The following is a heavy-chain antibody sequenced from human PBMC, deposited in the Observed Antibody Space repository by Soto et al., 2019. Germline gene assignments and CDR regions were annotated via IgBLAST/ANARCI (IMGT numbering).Heavy chain of an antibody. V-gene: IGHV4-39*01. J-gene: IGHJ4*02. CDR3: ARQRMATIANYFDY. CDR1: GGSISSSSYY. Sequence: SETLSLTCTVSGGSISSSSYYWGWIRQPPGKGLEWIGSIYYSGSTYYNPSLKSRVTISVGTSKNQFSLKLSSVTAADTAVYYCARQRMATIANYFDYWGQGTLVTVSS. D-gene: IGHD5-12*01. CDR2: IYYSGST.